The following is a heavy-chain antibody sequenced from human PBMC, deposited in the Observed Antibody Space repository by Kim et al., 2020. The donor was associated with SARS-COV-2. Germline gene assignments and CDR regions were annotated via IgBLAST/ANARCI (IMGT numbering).Heavy chain of an antibody. Sequence: ASVKVSCKTSGYTFSNYGISWVRQAPGQGLEWMGWIAAYNIRTDYAQNFQGRATMITDTSTDTAYMELRNLRSDDTAVYYCARVIKRDLIGGIIVDFFVYWGPGTLDTVPS. J-gene: IGHJ4*02. V-gene: IGHV1-18*04. D-gene: IGHD3-16*02. CDR2: IAAYNIRT. CDR3: ARVIKRDLIGGIIVDFFVY. CDR1: GYTFSNYG.